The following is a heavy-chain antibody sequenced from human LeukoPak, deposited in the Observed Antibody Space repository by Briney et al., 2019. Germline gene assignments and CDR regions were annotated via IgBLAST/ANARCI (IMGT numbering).Heavy chain of an antibody. CDR1: GGSISSYY. D-gene: IGHD4-17*01. J-gene: IGHJ3*01. V-gene: IGHV4-59*08. Sequence: SETLSLTCTVSGGSISSYYWSWIRQPPGKGLEWIGYIYYSGSTNYNPSLKSRVTISVDTSKNQFSLKLSSVTAADTAVYYCARGRSTVTPPRPDTFDLWGQGTMVTVSS. CDR2: IYYSGST. CDR3: ARGRSTVTPPRPDTFDL.